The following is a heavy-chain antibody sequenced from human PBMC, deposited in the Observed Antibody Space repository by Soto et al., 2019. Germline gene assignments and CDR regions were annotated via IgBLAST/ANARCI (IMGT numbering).Heavy chain of an antibody. D-gene: IGHD3-10*01. V-gene: IGHV1-2*04. J-gene: IGHJ6*02. Sequence: ASVKVSCKASGYTFTGYYMHWVRQAPGQGLEWMGWINPNSGGTNYAQKFQGWVTMTRDTSISTAYMELSRLRSDDTAVYYCARSTIGFGELLKNYYYGMDVWGQGTTVTVSS. CDR2: INPNSGGT. CDR3: ARSTIGFGELLKNYYYGMDV. CDR1: GYTFTGYY.